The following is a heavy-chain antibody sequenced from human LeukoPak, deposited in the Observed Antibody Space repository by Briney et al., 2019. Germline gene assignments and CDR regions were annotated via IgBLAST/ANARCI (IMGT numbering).Heavy chain of an antibody. CDR3: VLRWAFGGVIAPYRFTDAFDI. CDR2: ISYDGSNK. V-gene: IGHV3-30*04. J-gene: IGHJ3*02. Sequence: GGSLRLSCAASGFTFSSYAMHWVRQAPGKGLEWVAVISYDGSNKYYADSVKGRFTISRDNSKNTLYLQMNSLRAEDTAVYYCVLRWAFGGVIAPYRFTDAFDIWGQGTMVTVSS. D-gene: IGHD3-16*02. CDR1: GFTFSSYA.